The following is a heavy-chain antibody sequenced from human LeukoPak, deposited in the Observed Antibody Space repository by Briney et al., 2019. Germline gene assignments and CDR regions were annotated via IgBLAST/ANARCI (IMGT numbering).Heavy chain of an antibody. V-gene: IGHV3-21*01. Sequence: GGSLRLSCVASGFTFSSYTMNWVRQAPGKGLEWVSSISSSSSYIFYTDSVKGRFTISRDNVENSVSLQMNSLTAEDTAVYYYARAAAGASKWFDPWGQGTLVTVSS. J-gene: IGHJ5*02. CDR1: GFTFSSYT. CDR3: ARAAAGASKWFDP. D-gene: IGHD1-14*01. CDR2: ISSSSSYI.